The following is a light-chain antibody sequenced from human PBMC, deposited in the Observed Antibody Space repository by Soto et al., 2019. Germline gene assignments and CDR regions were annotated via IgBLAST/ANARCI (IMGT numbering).Light chain of an antibody. CDR2: DVT. CDR1: SRDVGGYNY. Sequence: SVLTQPRSVSGSPGQSLTLSCTGNSRDVGGYNYVSWYQQYPGQVPKLMIYDVTKRPSGVPDRFSGSKSGNTASLTISGLQAEDEADYYCCSHAGTYTYVFGTGTKVTVL. V-gene: IGLV2-11*01. J-gene: IGLJ1*01. CDR3: CSHAGTYTYV.